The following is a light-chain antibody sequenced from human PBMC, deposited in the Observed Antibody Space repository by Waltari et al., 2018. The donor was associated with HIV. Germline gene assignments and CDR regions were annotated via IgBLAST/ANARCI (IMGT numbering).Light chain of an antibody. V-gene: IGKV4-1*01. Sequence: IVMTQSPDSLPVSLGERATINCKSSESVLFSSNNKNYLAWYQQKPGQPPELLIYWASTRESGVPDRFSGSGSATDFTLTISSLQAEDVAVYYCQQYYSTPLTFGGGTQVEIK. CDR1: ESVLFSSNNKNY. CDR2: WAS. CDR3: QQYYSTPLT. J-gene: IGKJ4*01.